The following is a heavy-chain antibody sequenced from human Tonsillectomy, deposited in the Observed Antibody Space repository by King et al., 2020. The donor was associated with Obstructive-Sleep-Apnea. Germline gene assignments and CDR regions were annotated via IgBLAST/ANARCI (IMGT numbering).Heavy chain of an antibody. J-gene: IGHJ3*01. CDR1: GFTISNYA. CDR2: ISGSGGST. CDR3: AKCGVREGRTNRAFDL. Sequence: VQLVESGGGLVQPGGSLRLSCVASGFTISNYAMHWVRQAPGKGLEWVSGISGSGGSTNYADSVKGRFTISRDNSKNTLDLQMNSLRAEDTAVYYCAKCGVREGRTNRAFDLWGQGTMVTVSS. V-gene: IGHV3-23*04. D-gene: IGHD1-14*01.